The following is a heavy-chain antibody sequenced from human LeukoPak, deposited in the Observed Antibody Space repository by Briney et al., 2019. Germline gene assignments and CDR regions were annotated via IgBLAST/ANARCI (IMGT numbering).Heavy chain of an antibody. Sequence: SETLSLTCTVSGGSISSSSYYWGWIRQPPGKGLEWIGSIYYSGSTYYNPSLKSRVTISVDTSKNQFSLKLSSVTAADTAVYYCARARNDFWSGSASLDYYYMDVWGKGTTVTVSS. CDR2: IYYSGST. J-gene: IGHJ6*03. D-gene: IGHD3-3*01. V-gene: IGHV4-39*07. CDR1: GGSISSSSYY. CDR3: ARARNDFWSGSASLDYYYMDV.